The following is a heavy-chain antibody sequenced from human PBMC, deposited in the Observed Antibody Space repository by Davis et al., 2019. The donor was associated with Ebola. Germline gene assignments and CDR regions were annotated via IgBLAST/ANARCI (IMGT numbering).Heavy chain of an antibody. V-gene: IGHV1-18*01. J-gene: IGHJ4*02. CDR3: ARSIAVGPFDY. CDR1: AYIFTSYG. Sequence: ASVQVSCKASAYIFTSYGISRVRQAPGQGLEWMGWISAYNGNTNYAQKLQCRVTMTTDTSTSTAYMALRRLSSDDTAVYYCARSIAVGPFDYWGQGTLVTVSS. D-gene: IGHD6-19*01. CDR2: ISAYNGNT.